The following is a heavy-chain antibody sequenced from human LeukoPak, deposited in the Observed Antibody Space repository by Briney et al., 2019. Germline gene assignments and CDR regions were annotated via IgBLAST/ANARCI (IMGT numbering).Heavy chain of an antibody. Sequence: QSGGSLRLSCAASGFTFSSYAMSWVRQAPGKGLEWVSAISGSGGSTYYADSVKGRFTISRDNSKNTLYLQMNSLRAEDTAVYYCARGIVGVKGGGYFDYWGQGTLVTVSS. CDR1: GFTFSSYA. V-gene: IGHV3-23*01. J-gene: IGHJ4*02. CDR2: ISGSGGST. D-gene: IGHD1-26*01. CDR3: ARGIVGVKGGGYFDY.